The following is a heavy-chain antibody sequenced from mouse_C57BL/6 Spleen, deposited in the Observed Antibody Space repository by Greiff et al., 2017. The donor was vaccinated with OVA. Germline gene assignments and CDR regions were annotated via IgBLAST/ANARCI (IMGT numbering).Heavy chain of an antibody. J-gene: IGHJ1*03. V-gene: IGHV1-81*01. D-gene: IGHD1-1*01. CDR2: IYPRSGNT. Sequence: VQLQQSGAELARPGASVKLSCKASGYTFTSYGISWVKQRTGQGLEWIGEIYPRSGNTYYNEKFKGKATLTADKSSSTAYMELRSLTSEYSAVYFCAREDYGSSYDFDVWGTGTTVTVSS. CDR3: AREDYGSSYDFDV. CDR1: GYTFTSYG.